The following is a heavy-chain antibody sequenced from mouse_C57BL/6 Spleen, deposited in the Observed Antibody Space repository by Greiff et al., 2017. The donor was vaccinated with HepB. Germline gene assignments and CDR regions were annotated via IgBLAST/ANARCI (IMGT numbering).Heavy chain of an antibody. D-gene: IGHD1-1*01. Sequence: VQLQQSGAELVKPGASVKMSCKASGYTFTSYWITWVKQRPGQGLEWIGDIYPGSGSTNYNEKFQSKATLTVDTSSSTAYMQLSSLTSEDSAVYYCGGGSSLYAMDYWGQGTSVTVSS. CDR3: GGGSSLYAMDY. V-gene: IGHV1-55*01. J-gene: IGHJ4*01. CDR1: GYTFTSYW. CDR2: IYPGSGST.